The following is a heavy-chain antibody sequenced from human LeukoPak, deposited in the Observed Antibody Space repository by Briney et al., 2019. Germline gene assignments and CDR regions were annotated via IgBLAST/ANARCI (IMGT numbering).Heavy chain of an antibody. V-gene: IGHV3-73*01. CDR1: GGSISSSS. CDR2: IRSKANSYAT. J-gene: IGHJ6*03. D-gene: IGHD3-10*01. Sequence: PSETLSLTCTVSGGSISSSSYYWGWIRQPPGKGLEWVGRIRSKANSYATAYAASVKGRFTISRDDSKNTAYLQMNSLKTEDTAVYYCCRQLGELLSGTLYYYYLDVWGKGTTVTVSS. CDR3: CRQLGELLSGTLYYYYLDV.